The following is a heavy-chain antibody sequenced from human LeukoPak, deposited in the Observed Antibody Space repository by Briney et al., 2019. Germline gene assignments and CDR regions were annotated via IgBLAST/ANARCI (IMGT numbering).Heavy chain of an antibody. V-gene: IGHV3-23*01. CDR2: IRATDPST. CDR3: AKGGYTSAYDY. D-gene: IGHD2-2*02. J-gene: IGHJ4*02. Sequence: GGSLRLSCTASGFTFNDYAMTWVRQAPGKGREWVSSIRATDPSTYYADSVKGRFTISRDNSKSTLYLQMNSLRDEDTAMYFCAKGGYTSAYDYWGQGTLVTVSS. CDR1: GFTFNDYA.